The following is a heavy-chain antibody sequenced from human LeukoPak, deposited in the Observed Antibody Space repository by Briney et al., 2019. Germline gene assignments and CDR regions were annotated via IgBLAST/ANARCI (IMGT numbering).Heavy chain of an antibody. CDR1: SGSFSGYY. D-gene: IGHD2-8*01. J-gene: IGHJ4*02. V-gene: IGHV4-34*01. CDR2: INHSGST. CDR3: AGRTCTNGVCYMYGFDY. Sequence: SETLSLTCAVYSGSFSGYYWSWIRQPPGKGLEWIGEINHSGSTNYNPSLKSRVTISVDTSKNQFSLKLCSVTAADTAVYYCAGRTCTNGVCYMYGFDYWGQGTLVTVSS.